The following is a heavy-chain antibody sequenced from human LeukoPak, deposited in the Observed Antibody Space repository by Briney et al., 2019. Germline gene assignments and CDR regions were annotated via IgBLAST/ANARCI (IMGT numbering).Heavy chain of an antibody. CDR2: ISGSGGNT. J-gene: IGHJ4*02. CDR3: ARDLGAGRELPDY. D-gene: IGHD1-26*01. V-gene: IGHV3-23*01. Sequence: PGGSLRLSCAASGFTFSSYAMSWVRQAPGKGLEWVSAISGSGGNTYYADSVKGRFTISRDNSKNTLYLQMNSLRAEDTAVYYCARDLGAGRELPDYWGQGTLVTVSS. CDR1: GFTFSSYA.